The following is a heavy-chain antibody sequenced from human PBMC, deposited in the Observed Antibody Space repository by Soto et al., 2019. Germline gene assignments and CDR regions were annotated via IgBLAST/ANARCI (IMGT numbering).Heavy chain of an antibody. Sequence: ASVKVSCKASGGTFSSYTISWVRQAPGQGLEWMGRIIPILGIANYAQKFQGRVTITADKSTSTAYMELSSLRSEDTAVYYCASVDCSGGSCRGRDDWGQGTLVTVSS. D-gene: IGHD2-15*01. J-gene: IGHJ4*02. CDR2: IIPILGIA. CDR3: ASVDCSGGSCRGRDD. CDR1: GGTFSSYT. V-gene: IGHV1-69*02.